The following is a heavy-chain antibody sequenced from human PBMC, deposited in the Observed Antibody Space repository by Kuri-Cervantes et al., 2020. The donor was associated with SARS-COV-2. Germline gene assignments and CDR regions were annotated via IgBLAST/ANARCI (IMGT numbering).Heavy chain of an antibody. V-gene: IGHV1-69*06. CDR1: GGTFSSYA. J-gene: IGHJ4*02. D-gene: IGHD2-2*01. CDR3: ARLYCTSSTCYDGTFDS. CDR2: IIPLFGTT. Sequence: SVKVSCKASGGTFSSYAVTWVRQAPGRGLEWMGRIIPLFGTTIYAEKFRGRVTLTADKSTNTAYMELSSLRSEDTAVYYCARLYCTSSTCYDGTFDSWGQGTLVTVSS.